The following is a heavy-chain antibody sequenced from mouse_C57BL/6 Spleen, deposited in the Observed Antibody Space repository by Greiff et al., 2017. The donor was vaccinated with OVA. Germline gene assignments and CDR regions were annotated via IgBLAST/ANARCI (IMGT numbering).Heavy chain of an antibody. CDR1: GYSFTGYY. Sequence: DVKLQESGPELVKPGASVKISCKASGYSFTGYYMNWVKQSPEKSLEWIGEINPSTGGTTYNQKFKAKATLTVDKSSSTAYMQLKSLTSEDSAVYYCARTLTTVVRYFDVWGTGTTDTVSS. J-gene: IGHJ1*03. D-gene: IGHD1-1*01. V-gene: IGHV1-42*01. CDR3: ARTLTTVVRYFDV. CDR2: INPSTGGT.